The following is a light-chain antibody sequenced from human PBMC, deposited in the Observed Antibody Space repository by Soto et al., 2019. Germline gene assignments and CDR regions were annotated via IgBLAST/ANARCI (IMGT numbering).Light chain of an antibody. CDR2: TGS. V-gene: IGKV1-12*01. Sequence: LGITQAPASVCAAVGDTVSITCRSIKSIDSWLAWYQQKLGGAPKLLIFTGSRLHSGVPRSFSGTGSGTDFTLTISCLQGDDFATYYCQQTLSFPPTFSQGTDVYIK. J-gene: IGKJ3*01. CDR3: QQTLSFPPT. CDR1: KSIDSW.